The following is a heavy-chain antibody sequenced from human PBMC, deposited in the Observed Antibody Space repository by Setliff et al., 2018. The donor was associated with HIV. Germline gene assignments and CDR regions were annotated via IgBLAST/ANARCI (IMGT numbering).Heavy chain of an antibody. V-gene: IGHV4-34*01. CDR1: GGSFSGYY. CDR3: ARGVGPYRPEDY. Sequence: PSETLSLTCAVYGGSFSGYYWSWIRQPPGKGLEWIGEINHSGSTNYNPSLKSRVTISVDTSKNQFSLELSSVTAADTAVYYCARGVGPYRPEDYWGQGTLVTVSS. J-gene: IGHJ4*02. D-gene: IGHD3-16*01. CDR2: INHSGST.